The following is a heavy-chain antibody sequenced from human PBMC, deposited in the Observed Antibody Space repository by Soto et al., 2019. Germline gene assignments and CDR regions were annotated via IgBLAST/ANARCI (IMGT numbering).Heavy chain of an antibody. CDR3: ARHNVNVVVVAAPRPTHYYYYYMDV. J-gene: IGHJ6*03. CDR1: GGSISSFY. Sequence: SETLSLTCTVSGGSISSFYWSWVRPPPGKGLEWIGYIYYSGSTNHHPSLKSRVTISVDTSKNQFSLKLSSVTAADTAVYYCARHNVNVVVVAAPRPTHYYYYYMDVWGKGTTVTVSS. V-gene: IGHV4-59*08. CDR2: IYYSGST. D-gene: IGHD2-15*01.